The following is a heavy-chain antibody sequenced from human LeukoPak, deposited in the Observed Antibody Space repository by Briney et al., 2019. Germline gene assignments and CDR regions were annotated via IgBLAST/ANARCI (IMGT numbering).Heavy chain of an antibody. D-gene: IGHD3-9*01. CDR1: GFTVSSNY. CDR3: AKNSHDVLTGYYWLIDY. J-gene: IGHJ4*02. V-gene: IGHV3-53*01. CDR2: IYSGGNT. Sequence: GGSLRLSCAASGFTVSSNYMSWVRQAPGKGLEWVSLIYSGGNTYYADSVKGRFTISRDSSKSTLFLQMNSLRAEDTAVYHCAKNSHDVLTGYYWLIDYWGQGTLVTVSS.